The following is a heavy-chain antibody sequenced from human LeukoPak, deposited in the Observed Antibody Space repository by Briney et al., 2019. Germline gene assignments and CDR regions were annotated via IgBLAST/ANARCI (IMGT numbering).Heavy chain of an antibody. CDR2: IHSSGTT. D-gene: IGHD2-2*01. Sequence: SETLSLTCTVSGGSINRGNYYWGWIRQPPGKGLEWIASIHSSGTTYYNPSLKSRVTISVDMSKNHFSLRLSSVTAADTAVYYCARGPTYQPIDYWGQGTLVTVSS. V-gene: IGHV4-39*02. CDR1: GGSINRGNYY. J-gene: IGHJ4*02. CDR3: ARGPTYQPIDY.